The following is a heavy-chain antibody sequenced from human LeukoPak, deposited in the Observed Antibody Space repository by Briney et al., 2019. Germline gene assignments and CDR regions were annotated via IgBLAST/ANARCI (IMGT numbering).Heavy chain of an antibody. D-gene: IGHD4-17*01. V-gene: IGHV4-4*07. CDR1: GGSISTYY. CDR2: IYTSGST. CDR3: ASGDYRGQGY. Sequence: SETLSLTCTVSGGSISTYYWTWIRQPSEKGLEWIGRIYTSGSTNYNPSLKSRVTMSVDTSKNQFSLKLSSVTAADTAVYYCASGDYRGQGYWGQGTLVTVSS. J-gene: IGHJ4*02.